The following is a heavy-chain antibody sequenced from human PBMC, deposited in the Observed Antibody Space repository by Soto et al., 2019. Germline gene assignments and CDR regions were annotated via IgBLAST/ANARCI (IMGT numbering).Heavy chain of an antibody. J-gene: IGHJ4*02. V-gene: IGHV4-38-2*02. CDR1: GFAISRGYY. CDR2: IYPSVSS. Sequence: SETLSLTCSVSGFAISRGYYWSWVRQPPGKGLEWIGSIYPSVSSYHNPSLATRLRLSIDTSKNQFTLNLTSVTAADTALYFCAREKVGTTFFDNWGQGIQVTVS. CDR3: AREKVGTTFFDN. D-gene: IGHD1-1*01.